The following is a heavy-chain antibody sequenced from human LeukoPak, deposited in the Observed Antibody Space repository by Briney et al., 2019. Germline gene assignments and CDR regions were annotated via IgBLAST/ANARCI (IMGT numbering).Heavy chain of an antibody. D-gene: IGHD3-22*01. CDR2: ISGSGGST. CDR1: GITLSNYG. CDR3: AKRGVVIRVILVGFHKEAYYFDS. V-gene: IGHV3-23*01. J-gene: IGHJ4*02. Sequence: GGSLRLSCVVSGITLSNYGMSWVRQAPGKGLEWVAGISGSGGSTNYADSVKGRFTISRDNSKNTLYLQMNSVRAEDTAVYFCAKRGVVIRVILVGFHKEAYYFDSWGQGALITVSS.